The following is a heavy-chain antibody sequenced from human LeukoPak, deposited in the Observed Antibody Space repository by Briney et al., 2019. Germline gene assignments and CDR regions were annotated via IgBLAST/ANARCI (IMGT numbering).Heavy chain of an antibody. D-gene: IGHD1-26*01. V-gene: IGHV4-30-4*08. CDR3: ARGKGGSYPYYFDY. J-gene: IGHJ4*02. CDR2: IYYSGST. Sequence: SETLSLTCIVSGGSISSGDYYWSWIRQPPGKGLEWIGYIYYSGSTYYNPSLKSRVTISVDTSKNQFSLKLSSVTAADTAVYYCARGKGGSYPYYFDYWGQGTLVTVSS. CDR1: GGSISSGDYY.